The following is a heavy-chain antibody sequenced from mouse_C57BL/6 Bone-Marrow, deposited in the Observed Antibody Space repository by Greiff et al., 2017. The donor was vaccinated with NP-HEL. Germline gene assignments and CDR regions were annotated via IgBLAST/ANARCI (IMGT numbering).Heavy chain of an antibody. CDR2: FYPGSGSI. CDR1: GYTFTEYC. Sequence: VQLQQPGAELVKPGASVKLSCKASGYTFTEYCIHWVKQRSGQGLEWIGYFYPGSGSINYNEKFKGKATLTADKSSSTVYMELSSLTSEDSAVYYCARYDEYFDDWGKGTTVTVSS. CDR3: ARYDEYFDD. V-gene: IGHV1-62-2*01. J-gene: IGHJ1*03.